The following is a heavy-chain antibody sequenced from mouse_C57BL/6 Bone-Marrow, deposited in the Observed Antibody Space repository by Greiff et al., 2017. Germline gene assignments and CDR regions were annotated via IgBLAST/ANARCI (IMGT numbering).Heavy chain of an antibody. Sequence: EVKVVESEGGLVQPGSSMKLSCTASGFTFSDYYMAWVRQVPEKGLEWVANINYDGSSTYYLDSLKSRFIISRDNAKNILYLQMSSLKSEDTATYYCARGDYPYYFDYWGQGTTLTVSS. J-gene: IGHJ2*01. CDR1: GFTFSDYY. V-gene: IGHV5-16*01. CDR2: INYDGSST. CDR3: ARGDYPYYFDY. D-gene: IGHD2-4*01.